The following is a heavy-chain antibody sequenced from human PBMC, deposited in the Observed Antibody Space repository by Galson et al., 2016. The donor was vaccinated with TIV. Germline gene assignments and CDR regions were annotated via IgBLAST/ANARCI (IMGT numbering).Heavy chain of an antibody. CDR2: ISYDVTNN. Sequence: SLRLSCAASGFSFSRHAMHWVRQAPRKGLEWVAMISYDVTNNNYADSVKGRFSISRDNSKNTVFLQMGSLSAEDTAVYYCARDHTPSIVLASDALDIWGQGTMVAVSS. CDR1: GFSFSRHA. D-gene: IGHD3-22*01. V-gene: IGHV3-30*15. J-gene: IGHJ3*02. CDR3: ARDHTPSIVLASDALDI.